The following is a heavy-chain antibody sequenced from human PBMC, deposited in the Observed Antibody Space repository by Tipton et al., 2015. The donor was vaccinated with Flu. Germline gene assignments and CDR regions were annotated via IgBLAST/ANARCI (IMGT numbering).Heavy chain of an antibody. J-gene: IGHJ5*02. CDR2: IYFSGNT. CDR1: GGSISSSSYY. V-gene: IGHV4-39*07. Sequence: TLSLTCTVSGGSISSSSYYWGWIRQPPGKGLEWIGSIYFSGNTYYNPSLKSRVTISVDTSKNQFSLKVRSVTAADTAVDYCARDPDSRMFDPWGQGTLVTVSS. D-gene: IGHD6-13*01. CDR3: ARDPDSRMFDP.